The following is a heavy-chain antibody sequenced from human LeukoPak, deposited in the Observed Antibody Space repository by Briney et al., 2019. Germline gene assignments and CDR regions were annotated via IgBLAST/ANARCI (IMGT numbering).Heavy chain of an antibody. CDR3: VRATAAGSGRAFDY. J-gene: IGHJ4*02. CDR1: GESISDYY. Sequence: SETLSLTCAVYGESISDYYWTWIRQFPGKGLEWIGEIHHSKGTNYNPSLKSRLTMSVDRSKNQFSLKLSSVTAADTAIYYCVRATAAGSGRAFDYWAQGSLVLVSS. CDR2: IHHSKGT. D-gene: IGHD3-10*01. V-gene: IGHV4-34*01.